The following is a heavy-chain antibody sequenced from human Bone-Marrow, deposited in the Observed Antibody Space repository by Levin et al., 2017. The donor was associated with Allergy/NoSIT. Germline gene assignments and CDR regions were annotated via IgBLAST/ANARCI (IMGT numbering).Heavy chain of an antibody. CDR1: GFTFSSYG. CDR3: ARSSGITIHSDAFDI. D-gene: IGHD3-9*01. CDR2: IWYDGSNK. J-gene: IGHJ3*02. V-gene: IGHV3-33*01. Sequence: LSLTCAASGFTFSSYGMHWVRQAPGKGLEWVAVIWYDGSNKYYADSVKGRFTISRDDSKNTLYLQMNSLRAEDTAVYYCARSSGITIHSDAFDIWGQGTMVTVSS.